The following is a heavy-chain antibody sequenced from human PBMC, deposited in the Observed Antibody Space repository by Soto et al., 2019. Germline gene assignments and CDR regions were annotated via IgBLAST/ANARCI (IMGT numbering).Heavy chain of an antibody. D-gene: IGHD3-22*01. V-gene: IGHV4-39*01. CDR3: AKDSSVS. CDR1: GGSISSSSYY. J-gene: IGHJ5*02. CDR2: IYYSGST. Sequence: QLQLQESGPGLVKPSETLSLTCTVSGGSISSSSYYWGWIRQPPGKGLEWIGSIYYSGSTYYNPSLQCRGTISVDTSKTQFSLKLSSVTAADTAVYYCAKDSSVSWGQGTLVTVSS.